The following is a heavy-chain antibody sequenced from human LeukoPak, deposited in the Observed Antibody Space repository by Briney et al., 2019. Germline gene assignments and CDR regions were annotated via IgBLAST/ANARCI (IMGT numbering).Heavy chain of an antibody. CDR1: GYSFTSYW. D-gene: IGHD3-3*01. CDR2: IYPGDSDT. V-gene: IGHV5-51*01. Sequence: GESLKISCKGSGYSFTSYWIGWVRQMPGKGLEWMGIIYPGDSDTRYSPSFQGQVTISADKSISTAYLQWSSLKASDTAMYYCARGHDDDFWSGYPYYFDYWGQGTLVTVSS. CDR3: ARGHDDDFWSGYPYYFDY. J-gene: IGHJ4*02.